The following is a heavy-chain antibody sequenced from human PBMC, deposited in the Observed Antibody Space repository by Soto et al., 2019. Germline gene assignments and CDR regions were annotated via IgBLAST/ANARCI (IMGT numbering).Heavy chain of an antibody. D-gene: IGHD6-13*01. CDR2: INPSGGST. V-gene: IGHV1-46*01. CDR1: GYTFTSYY. Sequence: QVQLVQSGAEVKKPGASVKVSCKASGYTFTSYYMHWVRQAPGQGLEWMGIINPSGGSTSYAQKFQGRVTMTRHTSTSTVYMELSSLRSEDTAVYYCARGVSIAAAGYGMDVSCQGTTVTVSS. CDR3: ARGVSIAAAGYGMDV. J-gene: IGHJ6*02.